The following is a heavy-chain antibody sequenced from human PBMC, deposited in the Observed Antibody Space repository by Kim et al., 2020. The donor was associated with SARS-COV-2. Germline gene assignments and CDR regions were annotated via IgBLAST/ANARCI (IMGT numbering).Heavy chain of an antibody. CDR1: GGSISSGGYY. V-gene: IGHV4-31*03. CDR2: IYYSGST. D-gene: IGHD2-15*01. Sequence: SETLSLTCTVSGGSISSGGYYWSWIRQHPGKGLEWIGYIYYSGSTYYNPSLKSRVTISVDTSKNQFSLKLSSVTAADTAVYYCARGVGLGPEVVVAATGWNNWFDPWGQGTLVTVSS. CDR3: ARGVGLGPEVVVAATGWNNWFDP. J-gene: IGHJ5*02.